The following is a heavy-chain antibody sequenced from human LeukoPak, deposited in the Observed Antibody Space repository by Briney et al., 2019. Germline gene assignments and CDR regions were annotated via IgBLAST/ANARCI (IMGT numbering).Heavy chain of an antibody. Sequence: SETLSLTCSVSGGTIGGNYWNWIRQSAGKGLEWIGRIYKSGSTNYNPSLKSRVTISIDKSNNQFSPILRSVTAADTAVYYCARGAYYGSGSYSAYDYYYMDVWGKGTTVTVAS. CDR2: IYKSGST. J-gene: IGHJ6*03. CDR1: GGTIGGNY. V-gene: IGHV4-4*07. CDR3: ARGAYYGSGSYSAYDYYYMDV. D-gene: IGHD3-10*01.